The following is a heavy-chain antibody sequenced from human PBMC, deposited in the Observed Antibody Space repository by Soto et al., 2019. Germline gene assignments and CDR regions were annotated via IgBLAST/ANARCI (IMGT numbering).Heavy chain of an antibody. Sequence: HVQLVESGGGVVQPVRSLRLSCAASGFTFSSYAMHWVRQAPGKGLEWVAVIAYDGRNKYYADSVKGRFTISRDNSTNTLYLQMSSLRIEDTAVYYCARELERVFDYWGQGTLVTVSS. J-gene: IGHJ4*02. CDR3: ARELERVFDY. CDR2: IAYDGRNK. V-gene: IGHV3-30*04. D-gene: IGHD1-1*01. CDR1: GFTFSSYA.